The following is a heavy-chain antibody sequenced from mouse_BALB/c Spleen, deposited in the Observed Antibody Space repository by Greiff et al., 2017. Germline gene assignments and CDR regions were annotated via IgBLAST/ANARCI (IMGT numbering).Heavy chain of an antibody. CDR1: GYAFSSYW. D-gene: IGHD2-4*01. Sequence: QVQLQQSGAELVRPGSSVKISCKASGYAFSSYWMHWVKQRPGQGLEWIGQIYPGDGDTNYNGKFKGKATLTADKSSSTAYMQLSSLTSEDSAVCFCARTRYDSLFDYWGQGTSVTVSA. CDR2: IYPGDGDT. V-gene: IGHV1-80*01. CDR3: ARTRYDSLFDY. J-gene: IGHJ4*01.